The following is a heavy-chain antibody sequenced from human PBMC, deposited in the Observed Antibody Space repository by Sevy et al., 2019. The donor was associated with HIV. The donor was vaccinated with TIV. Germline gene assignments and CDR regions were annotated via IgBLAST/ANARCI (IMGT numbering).Heavy chain of an antibody. J-gene: IGHJ3*02. CDR2: ISSSGSTI. CDR3: ARRMVVVITLDAFDI. CDR1: GFTFSDYY. D-gene: IGHD3-22*01. Sequence: GGSLRLSCAASGFTFSDYYRSWIRQAPGKGLEWVSYISSSGSTIYYADSVKGRFTISRDNAKNSLYLQMNSLRAEDTAVYYCARRMVVVITLDAFDIWGQGTMVTVSS. V-gene: IGHV3-11*01.